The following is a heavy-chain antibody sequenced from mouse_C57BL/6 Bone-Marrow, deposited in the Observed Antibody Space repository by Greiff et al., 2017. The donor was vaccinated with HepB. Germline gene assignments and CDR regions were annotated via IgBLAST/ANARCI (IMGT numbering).Heavy chain of an antibody. CDR2: INPSNGGT. CDR3: AYYDYDGYFDG. D-gene: IGHD2-4*01. J-gene: IGHJ1*03. CDR1: GYTFTDYY. Sequence: EVQLQQSGPVLVKPGASVKMSCKASGYTFTDYYMNWVKQSHGKSLEWIGVINPSNGGTSYNQKFKGKATLTVDKSSSTAYMELNSLTSEDSAVYYWAYYDYDGYFDGWGTGTTVTVAS. V-gene: IGHV1-19*01.